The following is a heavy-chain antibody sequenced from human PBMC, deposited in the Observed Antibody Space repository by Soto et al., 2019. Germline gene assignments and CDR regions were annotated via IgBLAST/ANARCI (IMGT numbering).Heavy chain of an antibody. D-gene: IGHD3-16*01. V-gene: IGHV3-21*01. CDR1: GFTFSSYS. J-gene: IGHJ4*02. Sequence: EVQLVESGGGLVKPGGSLRLSCAASGFTFSSYSMNWVRQAPGKGLEWVSSISSSSSYIYYADSVKGRFTISRDNAKNSLXXXXNSXXAEDTAVYYCATQVMGPDYWGQGTLVTVSS. CDR2: ISSSSSYI. CDR3: ATQVMGPDY.